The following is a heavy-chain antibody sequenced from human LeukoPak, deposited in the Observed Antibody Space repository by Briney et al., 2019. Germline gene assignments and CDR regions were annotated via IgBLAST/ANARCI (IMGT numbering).Heavy chain of an antibody. V-gene: IGHV3-11*06. CDR2: ISSSSSYT. Sequence: GGSLRLSCVASGFSFSDYYMTWIRQAPGKGLEWVSYISSSSSYTNYADSVKGRFTISRDNAKNSLYLQMNSLRAEDTAVYYCASSYSSSSAPDYWGQGTLVTVSS. CDR3: ASSYSSSSAPDY. J-gene: IGHJ4*02. CDR1: GFSFSDYY. D-gene: IGHD6-6*01.